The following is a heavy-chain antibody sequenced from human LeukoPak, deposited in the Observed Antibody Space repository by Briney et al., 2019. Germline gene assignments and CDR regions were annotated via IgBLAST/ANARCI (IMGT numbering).Heavy chain of an antibody. V-gene: IGHV1-3*01. CDR3: ARDGKHIAVPGVRYPMDV. CDR2: LNAANGNS. D-gene: IGHD6-19*01. CDR1: GYTFTSYA. Sequence: ASVKVSCKASGYTFTSYAMRWVRQAPGQRLEWMGRLNAANGNSQYSQKFQDRVTITSDSSANTAYMEFSSLRSEDSAVYYCARDGKHIAVPGVRYPMDVWDQGTTVTVS. J-gene: IGHJ6*02.